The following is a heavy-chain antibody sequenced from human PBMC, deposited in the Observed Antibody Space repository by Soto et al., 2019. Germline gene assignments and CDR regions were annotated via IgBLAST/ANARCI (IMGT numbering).Heavy chain of an antibody. CDR2: INPSGGST. D-gene: IGHD4-4*01. V-gene: IGHV1-46*03. CDR3: ARDYPQYSNYRGFYY. CDR1: GYTFTSYY. Sequence: GASVKVSCKASGYTFTSYYMHWVRQAPGQGLEWMGIINPSGGSTSYAQKFQGRVTMTRDTSTSTVYMELSSLRSEDTAVYHCARDYPQYSNYRGFYYWGQGTLVTVSS. J-gene: IGHJ4*02.